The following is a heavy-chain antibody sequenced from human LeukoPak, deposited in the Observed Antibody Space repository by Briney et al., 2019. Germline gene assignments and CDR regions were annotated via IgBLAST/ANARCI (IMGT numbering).Heavy chain of an antibody. CDR2: ISASGGST. J-gene: IGHJ3*02. CDR3: AREIAVADMGDAFDI. CDR1: GFTFSSYS. Sequence: PGGSLRLSCAASGFTFSSYSMNWFRQAPGKGLEWVSAISASGGSTYYADSVKRRFTISRDNAKNSLYLQMNSLRAEDTAVYYCAREIAVADMGDAFDIWGQGTMVTVSS. V-gene: IGHV3-21*01. D-gene: IGHD6-19*01.